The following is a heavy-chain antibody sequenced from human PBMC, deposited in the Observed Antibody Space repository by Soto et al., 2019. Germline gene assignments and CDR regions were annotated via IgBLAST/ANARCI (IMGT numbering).Heavy chain of an antibody. J-gene: IGHJ5*02. D-gene: IGHD4-17*01. CDR3: ARDLGMTTVTTGWFDP. CDR1: GGSISSGGCY. CDR2: IYYSGST. Sequence: SETLSLTCTVSGGSISSGGCYWSWIRQHPGKGLEWIGYIYYSGSTYYNPSLKSRVTISVDTSKNQFSLKLSSVTAADTAVYYCARDLGMTTVTTGWFDPWGQGTLVTVSS. V-gene: IGHV4-31*03.